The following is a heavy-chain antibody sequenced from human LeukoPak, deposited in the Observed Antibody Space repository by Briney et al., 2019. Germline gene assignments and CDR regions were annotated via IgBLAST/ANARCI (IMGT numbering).Heavy chain of an antibody. CDR2: INPNSGGT. CDR3: ARTKPPCTSCLLLDY. Sequence: ASVKVSCKASGYTFNGYYIHWLRQAPGQGLEWMGWINPNSGGTNYAPKFQGLVTMSSDTSITTANMELNRLISDDTAVYYCARTKPPCTSCLLLDYWGQGTLVTVSS. J-gene: IGHJ4*02. V-gene: IGHV1-2*02. CDR1: GYTFNGYY. D-gene: IGHD2-2*01.